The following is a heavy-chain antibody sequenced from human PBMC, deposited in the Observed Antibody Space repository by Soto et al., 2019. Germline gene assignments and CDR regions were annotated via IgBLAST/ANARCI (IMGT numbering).Heavy chain of an antibody. J-gene: IGHJ6*02. CDR1: GFTFSTYS. CDR3: AREETAWTLAYGLDV. CDR2: IGTRSDI. V-gene: IGHV3-21*01. Sequence: GGSLRRSCVASGFTFSTYSMNWVRQAPGKGLEWVSTIGTRSDIYYAESVKGRFTISRDNAKNSLSLQMNSLRVEDTAVYYCAREETAWTLAYGLDVWGQGTAVTVS. D-gene: IGHD2-21*02.